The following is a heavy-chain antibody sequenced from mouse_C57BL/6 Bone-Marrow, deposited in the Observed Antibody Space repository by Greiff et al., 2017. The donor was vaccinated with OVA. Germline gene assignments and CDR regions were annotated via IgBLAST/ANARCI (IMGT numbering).Heavy chain of an antibody. D-gene: IGHD1-1*01. CDR3: ARGHLCSSFYAMDY. CDR2: IDPANDNT. V-gene: IGHV14-3*01. Sequence: VQLQQSVAELVRPGASVKLSCTASGFNIKNTYMPWVKQRPEQGLEWIGRIDPANDNTKYAPKFQGKATMTADTSSNTAYLQLSSLSSEDTAVYCCARGHLCSSFYAMDYWGQGTSVTVSS. J-gene: IGHJ4*01. CDR1: GFNIKNTY.